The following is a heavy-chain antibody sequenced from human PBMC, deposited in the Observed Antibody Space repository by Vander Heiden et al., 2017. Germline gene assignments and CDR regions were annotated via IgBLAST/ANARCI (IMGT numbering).Heavy chain of an antibody. CDR3: ARGERGNYYDSGNYLIEYYFDY. D-gene: IGHD3-10*01. CDR1: GGSISSYY. CDR2: IYYSGST. J-gene: IGHJ4*02. Sequence: QVQLQESGPGLVKPSETLSLTCTVSGGSISSYYWSWSRQPPGKGLEWIGYIYYSGSTNYNPSLKSRVTTSVDTSKNQFSLKLSSVTAADTAVYYCARGERGNYYDSGNYLIEYYFDYWGQGTLVTVSS. V-gene: IGHV4-59*01.